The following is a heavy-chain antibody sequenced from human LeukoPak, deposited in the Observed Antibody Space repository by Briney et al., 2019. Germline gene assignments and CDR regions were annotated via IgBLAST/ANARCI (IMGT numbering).Heavy chain of an antibody. V-gene: IGHV3-53*01. Sequence: GWSLRLSCAASGFTVSSNYMSWVRQAPGKGLEWVSVIYSGGNTYYADSVKGRFTISRDNSKNTLYLQMNSLRAEDTAVYYCAREQIIVAAIYFDYWGQGTLVTVSS. CDR3: AREQIIVAAIYFDY. J-gene: IGHJ4*02. D-gene: IGHD2-2*02. CDR1: GFTVSSNY. CDR2: IYSGGNT.